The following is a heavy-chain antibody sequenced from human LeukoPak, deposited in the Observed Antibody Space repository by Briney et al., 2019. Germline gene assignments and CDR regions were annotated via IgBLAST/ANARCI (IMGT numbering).Heavy chain of an antibody. CDR2: IRSKAYGGTT. Sequence: SLRLSCTASGFTFGDYAMSWVRQAPGKGLEWVGFIRSKAYGGTTEYPASVKGRFTISRDDSKSIAYLQMNSLKTEDTAVYYCTRVLNDILTGPFDYWGQGTLVTVSS. J-gene: IGHJ4*02. CDR3: TRVLNDILTGPFDY. D-gene: IGHD3-9*01. V-gene: IGHV3-49*04. CDR1: GFTFGDYA.